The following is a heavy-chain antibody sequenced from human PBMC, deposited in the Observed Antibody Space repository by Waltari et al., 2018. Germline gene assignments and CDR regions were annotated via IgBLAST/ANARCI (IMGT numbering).Heavy chain of an antibody. CDR1: GGSISSGSYY. CDR2: IYTSGST. V-gene: IGHV4-61*09. J-gene: IGHJ4*02. Sequence: QVQLQASGPGLVKPSQTLSLTCTVSGGSISSGSYYWSWIRQPAGKGLEWIGYIYTSGSTNYNPSLKSRVTISVDTSKNQFSLKLSSVTAADTAVYYCAREGIAVAGGIDYWGQGTLVTVSS. D-gene: IGHD6-19*01. CDR3: AREGIAVAGGIDY.